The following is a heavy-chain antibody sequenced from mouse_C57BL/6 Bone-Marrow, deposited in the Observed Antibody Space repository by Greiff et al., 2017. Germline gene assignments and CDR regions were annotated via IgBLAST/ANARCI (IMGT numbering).Heavy chain of an antibody. J-gene: IGHJ4*01. CDR2: ISSGSSTI. V-gene: IGHV5-17*01. CDR1: GFTFSDYG. D-gene: IGHD1-1*01. CDR3: ARLYYGSSSYCSAMNY. Sequence: EVMLVESGGGLVKPGGSLKLSCAASGFTFSDYGMHWVRQAPEKGLEWVAYISSGSSTIYYADKVKGRFTLSRDNSKNTLFLQMTSLRSEDTAMYYCARLYYGSSSYCSAMNYWGQGTSVTVSS.